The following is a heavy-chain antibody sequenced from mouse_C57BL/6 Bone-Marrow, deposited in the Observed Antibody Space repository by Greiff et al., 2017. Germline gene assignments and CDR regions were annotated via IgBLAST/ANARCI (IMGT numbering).Heavy chain of an antibody. Sequence: EVQLQQSVAEMGRKGASGKVAWRAEGGQRKNTDMHGGEQRPEQGLEWIGRIDPANGNTKYAPKFQCKATITADTSSNTAYLQLSSLTSEDTAIYYCATAYWGQGTLVTVSA. CDR1: GGQRKNTD. J-gene: IGHJ3*01. CDR3: ATAY. V-gene: IGHV14-3*01. CDR2: IDPANGNT.